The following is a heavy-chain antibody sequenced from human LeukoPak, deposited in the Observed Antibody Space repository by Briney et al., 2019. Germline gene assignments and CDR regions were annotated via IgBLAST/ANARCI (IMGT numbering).Heavy chain of an antibody. D-gene: IGHD5/OR15-5a*01. Sequence: AGGSLRLSCAASGFTVSSDYMSWVRQAPGKGLEWVSVIYSGDTTYYADSVKGRFTISRDNSKNTLFLQINSLRAEDTAVYYCARSVAKVGHYYYYGMDVWGQGTTVTVSS. CDR3: ARSVAKVGHYYYYGMDV. J-gene: IGHJ6*02. CDR1: GFTVSSDY. CDR2: IYSGDTT. V-gene: IGHV3-53*01.